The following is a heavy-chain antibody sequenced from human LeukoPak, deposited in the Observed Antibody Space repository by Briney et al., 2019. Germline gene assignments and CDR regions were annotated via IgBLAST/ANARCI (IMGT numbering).Heavy chain of an antibody. Sequence: GGSLRLSCAASGFTFDDNGMSWVRQAPGKGLEWVSGINWNGGSTGYADSVKGRFTISRDNAKNSLYLQMNSLRAEDTALYYCARAQPVGYDSSGYYTPPLDWGQGTLVTVSS. V-gene: IGHV3-20*04. CDR2: INWNGGST. CDR1: GFTFDDNG. CDR3: ARAQPVGYDSSGYYTPPLD. J-gene: IGHJ4*02. D-gene: IGHD3-22*01.